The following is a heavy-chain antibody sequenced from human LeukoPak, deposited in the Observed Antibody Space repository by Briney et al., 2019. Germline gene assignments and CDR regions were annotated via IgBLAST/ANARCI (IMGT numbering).Heavy chain of an antibody. CDR3: ARDRAMEVGAYYFDY. J-gene: IGHJ4*02. CDR1: GFTFSSYS. Sequence: PGGSLRLSCAASGFTFSSYSMNWVRQAPGKELEWVSSISSSSSYIYYADSVKGRFTISRDNAKNSLYLQMNSLRAEDTAVYYCARDRAMEVGAYYFDYWGQGTLVTVSS. CDR2: ISSSSSYI. D-gene: IGHD1-26*01. V-gene: IGHV3-21*01.